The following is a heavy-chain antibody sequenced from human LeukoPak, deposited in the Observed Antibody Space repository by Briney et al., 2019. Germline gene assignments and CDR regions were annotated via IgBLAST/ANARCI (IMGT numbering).Heavy chain of an antibody. V-gene: IGHV3-23*01. CDR3: AKDRNAWPTNFDS. J-gene: IGHJ4*02. CDR1: GLTFSTYA. D-gene: IGHD5-24*01. CDR2: ISSSGGTT. Sequence: GGSLRLSCAASGLTFSTYAVNGARQAPGKGLEWVSAISSSGGTTYYADSVKGRFSISRDNSKNTLYLRLNRLRTQDTAIYYCAKDRNAWPTNFDSWGQGTLVTVSA.